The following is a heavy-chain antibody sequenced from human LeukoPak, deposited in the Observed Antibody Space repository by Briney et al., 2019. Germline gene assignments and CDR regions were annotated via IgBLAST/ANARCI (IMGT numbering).Heavy chain of an antibody. J-gene: IGHJ4*02. CDR3: ARVSGGDYPDY. V-gene: IGHV3-7*03. CDR1: GFTFSNYW. CDR2: IKEDGSEK. Sequence: PGGSLRLSCAASGFTFSNYWMSWVRQAPGKGLEWVANIKEDGSEKLYVDSVKGRFTISRDNAKNSLYLQMNSLRAEDTAVYYCARVSGGDYPDYWGQGTLVSVSP. D-gene: IGHD2-21*01.